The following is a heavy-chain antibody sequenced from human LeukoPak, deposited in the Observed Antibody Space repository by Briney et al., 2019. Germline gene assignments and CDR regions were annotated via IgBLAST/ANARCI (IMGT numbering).Heavy chain of an antibody. Sequence: SETLSLTCTVSGGSISGYYWSWILQSPVKGLEWIGYIYPSGSAFYNPSLESRVTISLDTSENQFSLELSSVTAADTAVYYCARRNHYFYYMDVWGKGTTVTVSS. CDR2: IYPSGSA. J-gene: IGHJ6*03. CDR3: ARRNHYFYYMDV. V-gene: IGHV4-4*09. CDR1: GGSISGYY.